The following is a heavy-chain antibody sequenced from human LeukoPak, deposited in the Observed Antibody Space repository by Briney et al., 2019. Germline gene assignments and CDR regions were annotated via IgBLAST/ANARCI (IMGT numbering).Heavy chain of an antibody. J-gene: IGHJ4*02. D-gene: IGHD3-22*01. CDR3: ARGPYYYDSSCFGY. CDR1: GFTFITYT. CDR2: ISSSRDYI. V-gene: IGHV3-21*01. Sequence: GGSLRLSCAASGFTFITYTMDWVRQAPGKGLEWVSSISSSRDYIYYADSVKGRFTISRDNAKNTLYLQMNSLRAEDTAVYYCARGPYYYDSSCFGYWGQGTLVTVSS.